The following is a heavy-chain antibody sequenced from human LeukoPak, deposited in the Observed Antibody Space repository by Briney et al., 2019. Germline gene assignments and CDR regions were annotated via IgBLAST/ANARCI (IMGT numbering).Heavy chain of an antibody. V-gene: IGHV3-21*01. CDR3: ARVEGPRGYYYDSSGYN. CDR2: INSSSSYI. Sequence: PGGSLRLPCAASGFTFSSYSMNWVRQAPGKGLEWVSPINSSSSYIYYADSVKGRFTISRDNAKNSLYLQMNSLRAEDTAVYYCARVEGPRGYYYDSSGYNWGQGTLVTVSS. CDR1: GFTFSSYS. J-gene: IGHJ4*02. D-gene: IGHD3-22*01.